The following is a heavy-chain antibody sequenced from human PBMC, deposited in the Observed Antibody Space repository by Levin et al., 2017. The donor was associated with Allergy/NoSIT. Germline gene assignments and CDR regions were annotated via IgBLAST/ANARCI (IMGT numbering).Heavy chain of an antibody. CDR2: IYYSGST. CDR1: GGSISSGDYY. V-gene: IGHV4-30-4*01. Sequence: SETLSLTCTVSGGSISSGDYYWSWIRQPPGKGLEWIGYIYYSGSTYYNPSLKSRVTISVDTSKNQFSLKLSSVTAADTAVYYCARARYYDYVWGSYRVHWFDPWGQGTLVTVSS. J-gene: IGHJ5*02. CDR3: ARARYYDYVWGSYRVHWFDP. D-gene: IGHD3-16*02.